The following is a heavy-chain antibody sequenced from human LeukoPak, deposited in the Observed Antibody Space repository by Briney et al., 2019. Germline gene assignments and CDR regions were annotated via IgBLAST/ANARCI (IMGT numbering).Heavy chain of an antibody. CDR2: IYYSGST. CDR1: GGSISSSSYY. V-gene: IGHV4-39*01. CDR3: ARPYYDSSGYWAY. J-gene: IGHJ4*02. Sequence: SETLSLTCTVSGGSISSSSYYWGWIRQAPGKGLEWIGSIYYSGSTYYNPSLKSRVTISVDTSKNQFSLKLSSVTAADTAVYYCARPYYDSSGYWAYWGQGTLVTVSS. D-gene: IGHD3-22*01.